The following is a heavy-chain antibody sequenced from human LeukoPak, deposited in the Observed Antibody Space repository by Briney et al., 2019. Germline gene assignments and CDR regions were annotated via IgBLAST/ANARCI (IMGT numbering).Heavy chain of an antibody. CDR1: GGSISSGGYY. CDR2: IYYSGST. D-gene: IGHD1-26*01. Sequence: PSQTLSLACTVSGGSISSGGYYWSWIRQHPGKGLEWIGYIYYSGSTYYNPSLKSRVTISVDTSKNQFSLKLSSVTAADTTVYYCARGEVNPHLDYWGQGTLVTVSS. J-gene: IGHJ4*02. CDR3: ARGEVNPHLDY. V-gene: IGHV4-31*03.